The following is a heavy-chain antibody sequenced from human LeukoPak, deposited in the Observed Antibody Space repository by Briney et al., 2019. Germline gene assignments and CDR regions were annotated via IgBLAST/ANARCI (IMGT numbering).Heavy chain of an antibody. V-gene: IGHV4-39*07. D-gene: IGHD5-12*01. J-gene: IGHJ4*02. CDR2: ISHSGST. Sequence: PSETLSLTCTVSGGSISSSSYYWGWIRQPPGKGLEWIGEISHSGSTNYNPSLKSRVTMSVDTSKNQFSLKLTSVTAADTAVYYCAAQYSGYVRLDYWGQGTLVTVSS. CDR3: AAQYSGYVRLDY. CDR1: GGSISSSSYY.